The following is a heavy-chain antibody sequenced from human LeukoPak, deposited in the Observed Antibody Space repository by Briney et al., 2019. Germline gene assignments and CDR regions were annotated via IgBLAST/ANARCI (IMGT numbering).Heavy chain of an antibody. V-gene: IGHV3-30*18. CDR2: ISYDGSNK. Sequence: PGGSLRLSCAASGFTFSSYGMHWVRQAPGKGLEWVAVISYDGSNKYYADSVKGRFTISRDNSKNTLYLQMNSLRAEDTAVYYCAKLAGSFDYWGREPWSPSPQ. CDR3: AKLAGSFDY. CDR1: GFTFSSYG. J-gene: IGHJ4*02. D-gene: IGHD3-10*01.